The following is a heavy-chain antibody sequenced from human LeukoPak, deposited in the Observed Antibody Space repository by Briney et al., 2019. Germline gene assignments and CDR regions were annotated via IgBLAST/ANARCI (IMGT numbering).Heavy chain of an antibody. CDR2: IYTSGST. Sequence: SETLSLTCTVSGGSISSYYWSWIRQPAGKGLEWIGRIYTSGSTNYNPSLKSRVTISVDTSKNQFSLKLSSVTAADTAVYYCATYQTGDLNHDAFDIWGRGTMVTVSS. CDR3: ATYQTGDLNHDAFDI. J-gene: IGHJ3*02. D-gene: IGHD7-27*01. CDR1: GGSISSYY. V-gene: IGHV4-4*07.